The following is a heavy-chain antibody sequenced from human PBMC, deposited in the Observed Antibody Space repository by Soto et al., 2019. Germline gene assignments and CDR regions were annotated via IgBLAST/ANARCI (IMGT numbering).Heavy chain of an antibody. V-gene: IGHV3-30*18. CDR2: TSYDGNNK. Sequence: SLRLSCAASGFSFSSYGMHWVRQAPGKGLEWVAVTSYDGNNKYYADSVKGRFTISRDNSKNTLYLQMNSLRAEDTAVYYCAKDQGSGGSRGMDVWGQGTTVTVYS. CDR1: GFSFSSYG. J-gene: IGHJ6*02. D-gene: IGHD3-10*01. CDR3: AKDQGSGGSRGMDV.